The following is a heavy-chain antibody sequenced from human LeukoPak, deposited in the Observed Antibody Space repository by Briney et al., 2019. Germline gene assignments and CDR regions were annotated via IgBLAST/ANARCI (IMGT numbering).Heavy chain of an antibody. CDR2: IAADNRKT. V-gene: IGHV1-18*01. J-gene: IGHJ4*02. CDR3: ARVYWNGGRAFDY. CDR1: GYTLSNNG. Sequence: ASVKVSCKASGYTLSNNGITWVRQAPEQGLEWMGWIAADNRKTYYAQNLQDRVTMTTDSSTNTAYMDLRSLRSDDTAVYYCARVYWNGGRAFDYWGQGTLVTVSS. D-gene: IGHD1-1*01.